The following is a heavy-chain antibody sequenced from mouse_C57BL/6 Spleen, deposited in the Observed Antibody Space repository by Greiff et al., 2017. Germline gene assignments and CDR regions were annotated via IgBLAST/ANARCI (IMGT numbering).Heavy chain of an antibody. CDR2: IHPNSGST. V-gene: IGHV1-64*01. Sequence: QVQLQQPGAELVKPGASVKLSCKASGYTFTSYWMPWVKQRPGQGLEWIGMIHPNSGSTNYNEKFKSKATLTVDKSSSTAYMQLSSLTSEDSAVYYCARHYGSSYVGYWGQGTTLTVSS. J-gene: IGHJ2*01. D-gene: IGHD1-1*01. CDR1: GYTFTSYW. CDR3: ARHYGSSYVGY.